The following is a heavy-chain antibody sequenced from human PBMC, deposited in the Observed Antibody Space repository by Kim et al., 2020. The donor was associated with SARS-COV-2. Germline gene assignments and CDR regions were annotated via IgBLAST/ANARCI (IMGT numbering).Heavy chain of an antibody. CDR1: GFTFSSFA. D-gene: IGHD6-13*01. CDR2: ISYDGSNK. V-gene: IGHV3-30*04. Sequence: GGSLRLSCAASGFTFSSFATHWVRQAPGKGLEWVTLISYDGSNKYYADSVRGRFTISRDNSKNTLYLQMNSLRAEDTAVYYCARDRIAAAGIRYFDYWGQGTLVTVSS. J-gene: IGHJ4*02. CDR3: ARDRIAAAGIRYFDY.